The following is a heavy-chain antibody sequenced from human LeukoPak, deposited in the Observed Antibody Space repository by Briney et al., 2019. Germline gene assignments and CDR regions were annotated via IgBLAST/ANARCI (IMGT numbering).Heavy chain of an antibody. D-gene: IGHD3-22*01. CDR1: GGSISSGDYY. V-gene: IGHV4-30-4*01. Sequence: SETLSLTCTVSGGSISSGDYYWSWIRQPPGKGLEWIGYIYYSGSTYYNPSLKSRVTISVDTPKNQFSLKLSSVTAADTAVYYCARARGVGYYDSSGSNFDYWGQGTLVTVSS. CDR2: IYYSGST. CDR3: ARARGVGYYDSSGSNFDY. J-gene: IGHJ4*02.